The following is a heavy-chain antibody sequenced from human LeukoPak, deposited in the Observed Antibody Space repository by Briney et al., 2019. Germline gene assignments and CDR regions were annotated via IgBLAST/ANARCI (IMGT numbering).Heavy chain of an antibody. V-gene: IGHV3-30-3*01. CDR1: GFTFSSYA. D-gene: IGHD1-26*01. CDR2: ISYDGSNK. J-gene: IGHJ5*02. Sequence: PGGSLRLSCAASGFTFSSYAMHWVRQAPGKGLEWVAVISYDGSNKYYADSVKGRFTISRDNAKNSLYLQMNSLRAEDTAVYYCARDLWDLNVAFSWGQGTLVTVSS. CDR3: ARDLWDLNVAFS.